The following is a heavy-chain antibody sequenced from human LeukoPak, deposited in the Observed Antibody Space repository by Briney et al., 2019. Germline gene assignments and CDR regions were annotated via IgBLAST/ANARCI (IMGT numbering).Heavy chain of an antibody. Sequence: SVKVSCKASGGTFSSYAISWVRQAPGQGLEWTGGIIPIFGTANYAQKFQGRVTMTRDTSTSTVYMELSSLRSEDTAVYFRARDLASSGYYWDWGQGTLVTVSS. D-gene: IGHD3-22*01. J-gene: IGHJ4*02. CDR2: IIPIFGTA. CDR1: GGTFSSYA. CDR3: ARDLASSGYYWD. V-gene: IGHV1-69*05.